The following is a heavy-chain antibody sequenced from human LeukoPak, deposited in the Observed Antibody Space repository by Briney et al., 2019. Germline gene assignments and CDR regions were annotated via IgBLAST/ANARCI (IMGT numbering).Heavy chain of an antibody. D-gene: IGHD3-16*01. V-gene: IGHV3-30*04. CDR2: ISHDTFNR. Sequence: GRSLRLSCVGSGFSISGYAMHWVRQAPGKGLEWVAFISHDTFNRLYADSVRGRFTISRDNSKNTVDLQMDSLRVEDTAVFYCARVGWGVDFGGGFDPWGQGTLVTVSS. J-gene: IGHJ5*02. CDR1: GFSISGYA. CDR3: ARVGWGVDFGGGFDP.